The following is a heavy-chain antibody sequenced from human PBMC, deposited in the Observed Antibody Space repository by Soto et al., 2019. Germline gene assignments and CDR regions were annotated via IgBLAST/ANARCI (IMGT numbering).Heavy chain of an antibody. CDR3: ARGEYSSSFGY. Sequence: PSETLSLTCTVSGGSISSYYWSWIRQPPGKGLEWIGYIYYSGSTNYNPSLKSRVTISVDTSKNQFSLKLSSVTAADTAVYYCARGEYSSSFGYWGQGTLVTVSS. V-gene: IGHV4-59*01. CDR2: IYYSGST. J-gene: IGHJ4*02. D-gene: IGHD6-6*01. CDR1: GGSISSYY.